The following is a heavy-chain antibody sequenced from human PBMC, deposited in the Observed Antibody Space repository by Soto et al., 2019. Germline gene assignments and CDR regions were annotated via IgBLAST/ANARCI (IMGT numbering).Heavy chain of an antibody. CDR2: IFYSGAT. Sequence: KPSETLSLTCTVSGGSISSFHWNWIRQPPGKGLEWIGNIFYSGATDYNPSLKSRVTISVDTSKKQISLKLTSVTAADTAVYYCARDRDPYSSSSSRWFDPWGQGTLVTVSS. D-gene: IGHD6-6*01. CDR1: GGSISSFH. V-gene: IGHV4-59*13. CDR3: ARDRDPYSSSSSRWFDP. J-gene: IGHJ5*02.